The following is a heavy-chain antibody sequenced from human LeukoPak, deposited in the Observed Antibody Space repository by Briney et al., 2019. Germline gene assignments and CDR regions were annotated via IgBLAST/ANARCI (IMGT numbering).Heavy chain of an antibody. CDR2: IYHSGST. Sequence: SETLSLTCTLAGYSISSGYYWGWIRQPPGKGLEWIGSIYHSGSTNYNPSLKSRVTISVDKSKNQSSLKLSSVTAADTAVYYCARTGRYYYYYMDVWGKGTTVTVSS. CDR3: ARTGRYYYYYMDV. V-gene: IGHV4-38-2*02. CDR1: GYSISSGYY. J-gene: IGHJ6*03. D-gene: IGHD1-14*01.